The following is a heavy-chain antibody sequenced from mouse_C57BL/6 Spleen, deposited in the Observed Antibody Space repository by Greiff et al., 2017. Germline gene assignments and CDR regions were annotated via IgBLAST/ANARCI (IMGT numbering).Heavy chain of an antibody. CDR1: GYTFTSYW. Sequence: QVQLQQPGAELAKPGASVKLSCKASGYTFTSYWMQWVKQRPGQGLEWIGEIDPSDSYTNYNQKFKGKSTLTVDKSSSTAYMQLSSLTAEDSAVYYCARSGDYYGGAMDYWGQGTSVTVSS. CDR2: IDPSDSYT. V-gene: IGHV1-50*01. D-gene: IGHD1-1*01. CDR3: ARSGDYYGGAMDY. J-gene: IGHJ4*01.